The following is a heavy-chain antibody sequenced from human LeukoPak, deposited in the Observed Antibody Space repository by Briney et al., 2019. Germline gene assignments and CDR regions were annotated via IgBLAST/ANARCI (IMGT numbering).Heavy chain of an antibody. J-gene: IGHJ6*02. CDR3: ARDSGLTPYYYYGMDV. V-gene: IGHV1-18*01. CDR2: ISAYNGNT. CDR1: GYTFTSYG. Sequence: EASVKVSCKASGYTFTSYGISWVRQAPGQGLEWMGWISAYNGNTNYAQKLQGRVTMTTDTSTSTAYMELRSLRSDDTAVYYCARDSGLTPYYYYGMDVWGQGTTVTVSS. D-gene: IGHD3-10*01.